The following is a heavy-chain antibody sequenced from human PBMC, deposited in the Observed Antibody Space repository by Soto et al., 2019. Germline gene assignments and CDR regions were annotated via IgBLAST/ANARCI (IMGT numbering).Heavy chain of an antibody. CDR2: VIPMVGMS. D-gene: IGHD3-16*01. J-gene: IGHJ4*02. CDR1: GGTFNFYS. CDR3: AINYGWGSAHFDY. V-gene: IGHV1-69*02. Sequence: QVQLVQSGAEVKKPGSSVKVSCTASGGTFNFYSISWVRQAPGQGLEWVGRVIPMVGMSEYAQKFQGRVTITADKSTSTPYMNLRTMRSEDTAVYYCAINYGWGSAHFDYWGQGTLVTVSS.